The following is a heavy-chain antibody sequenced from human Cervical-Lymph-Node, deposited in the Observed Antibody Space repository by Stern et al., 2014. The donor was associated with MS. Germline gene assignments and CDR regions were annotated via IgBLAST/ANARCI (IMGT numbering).Heavy chain of an antibody. CDR2: ISNDGSKK. CDR3: AKDRGSGWSLDY. D-gene: IGHD6-19*01. Sequence: QMQLVQSGGGVVQPGRSLRLSCAGSGFTFSTYGMHWVRQAPGKGLEWVALISNDGSKKYYVDSVKGRFTISRDNAKNTMYVQMNSLRDEDTAVYYCAKDRGSGWSLDYWGQGTLVTVSS. J-gene: IGHJ4*02. V-gene: IGHV3-30*18. CDR1: GFTFSTYG.